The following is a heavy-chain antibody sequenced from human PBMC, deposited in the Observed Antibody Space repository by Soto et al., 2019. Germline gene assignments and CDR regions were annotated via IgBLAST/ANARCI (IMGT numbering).Heavy chain of an antibody. CDR2: IYATGTT. CDR3: VRDGTKTLRDWFDP. Sequence: SETLSLTCSVSGASISGFYWSWIRKSAGKGLEWIGRIYATGTTDYNPSLKSRVMMSVDTSKKQFSLKLRSVTAADTAVYYCVRDGTKTLRDWFDPWGQGISVTVSS. CDR1: GASISGFY. D-gene: IGHD1-1*01. V-gene: IGHV4-4*07. J-gene: IGHJ5*02.